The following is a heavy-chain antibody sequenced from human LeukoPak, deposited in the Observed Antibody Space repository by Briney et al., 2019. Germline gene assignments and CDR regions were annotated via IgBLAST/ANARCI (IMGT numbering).Heavy chain of an antibody. CDR1: GFIFSSYE. V-gene: IGHV3-48*03. J-gene: IGHJ4*02. D-gene: IGHD3-16*01. CDR3: VSAYGGLLDY. CDR2: ISGNGHTI. Sequence: PGGSLRLPCAASGFIFSSYEMNWVRQAPGKGLEWISYISGNGHTIYYADSVKGRFTISRDNMQNSLYMQMYSLRAEDTAVYYCVSAYGGLLDYWGQGTLVTVSS.